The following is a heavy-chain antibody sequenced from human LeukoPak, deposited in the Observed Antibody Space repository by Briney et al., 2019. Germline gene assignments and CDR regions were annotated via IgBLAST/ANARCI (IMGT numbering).Heavy chain of an antibody. J-gene: IGHJ6*02. Sequence: GGSLKLSCAASGFTFSGSAMHWVRQASGKGLEWVGRIRSKANSYATAYAASVKGRFTISRDDSKNTAYLQMNSLKTEDTAVYFCARDTFTSMDVWGQGTTVTVFS. D-gene: IGHD2/OR15-2a*01. CDR1: GFTFSGSA. CDR3: ARDTFTSMDV. CDR2: IRSKANSYAT. V-gene: IGHV3-73*01.